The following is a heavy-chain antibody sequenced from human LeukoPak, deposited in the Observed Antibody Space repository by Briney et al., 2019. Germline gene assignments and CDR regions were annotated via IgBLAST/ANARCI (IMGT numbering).Heavy chain of an antibody. CDR1: GGSISSYY. CDR2: IYYSGST. J-gene: IGHJ4*02. V-gene: IGHV4-59*01. Sequence: MPSETLSLTRTVSGGSISSYYWSWIRQPPGKGLEWIGYIYYSGSTNYNPSLKSRVTISVDTSKNQFSLKLSSVTAADTAVYYCARDTAGYFDYWGQGTLVTVSS. CDR3: ARDTAGYFDY.